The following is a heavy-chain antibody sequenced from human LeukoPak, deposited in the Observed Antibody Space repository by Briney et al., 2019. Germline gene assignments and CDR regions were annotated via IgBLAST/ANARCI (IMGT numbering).Heavy chain of an antibody. CDR3: ARESFGLDY. CDR1: GFTFSNYD. D-gene: IGHD3-16*01. J-gene: IGHJ4*02. Sequence: PGRSLRLSCAASGFTFSNYDMHWVRQAPGKGLEWVAFISSDGSNEYYGGSVKGRFTIYRDNLILYLQMNRLRTEDTAVYFCARESFGLDYWGQGTLVTVSS. V-gene: IGHV3-30-3*01. CDR2: ISSDGSNE.